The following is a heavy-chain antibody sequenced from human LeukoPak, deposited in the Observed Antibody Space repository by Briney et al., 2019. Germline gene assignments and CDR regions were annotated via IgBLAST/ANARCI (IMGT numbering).Heavy chain of an antibody. CDR3: ARTGSGGDLDI. J-gene: IGHJ3*02. D-gene: IGHD2-15*01. V-gene: IGHV3-74*01. Sequence: GGSLRLSCAASGFTFSRYALHWVRQAPGKGLVWVSRINGDGTSTIYADSVKGRFTISRDNAKSTVYLQMNSLRAEDTAVYYCARTGSGGDLDIWGQGTMVTVSS. CDR1: GFTFSRYA. CDR2: INGDGTST.